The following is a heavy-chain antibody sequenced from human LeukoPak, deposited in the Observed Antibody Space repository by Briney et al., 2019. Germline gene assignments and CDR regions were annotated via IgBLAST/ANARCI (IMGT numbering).Heavy chain of an antibody. CDR2: INGSGGST. V-gene: IGHV3-23*01. D-gene: IGHD3-16*01. CDR1: GFTFSSYA. CDR3: AKENSYYDYVWGSRTYYFDY. J-gene: IGHJ4*02. Sequence: GGSLRLSCAASGFTFSSYAMSWVRQAPGKGLEWVSAINGSGGSTYYADSVKGRFTISRDNSKNTLYLQMNSLRAEDTAVYYCAKENSYYDYVWGSRTYYFDYWGQGTLVTVSS.